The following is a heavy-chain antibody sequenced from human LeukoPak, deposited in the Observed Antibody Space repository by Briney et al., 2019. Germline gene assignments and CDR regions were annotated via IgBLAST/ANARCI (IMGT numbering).Heavy chain of an antibody. D-gene: IGHD3-16*01. Sequence: ASVKVSCKASGYTFTNYAIHWVRQAPGHRLEWMGWINADKGYTKYSQSFQGRVTITRDTSASTVYMELSGLRSDDTAIFYCARGLYYDSTGYDDLWYFDLWGRGTLVTVSS. CDR1: GYTFTNYA. J-gene: IGHJ2*01. V-gene: IGHV1-3*01. CDR3: ARGLYYDSTGYDDLWYFDL. CDR2: INADKGYT.